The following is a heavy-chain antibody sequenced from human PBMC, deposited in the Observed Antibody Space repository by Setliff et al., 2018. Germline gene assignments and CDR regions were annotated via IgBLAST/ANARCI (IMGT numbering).Heavy chain of an antibody. V-gene: IGHV3-21*01. CDR2: ISSISNYI. D-gene: IGHD3-22*01. CDR3: ARVGRVGYYESFQY. CDR1: GFTFSRSA. Sequence: GGSLRLSCAASGFTFSRSAIHWVRQASGKGLEWVSSISSISNYIYYADSVKGRFTISRDNAKNSLYLQMNSLRAEDTAVYYCARVGRVGYYESFQYWGQGTLVTVSS. J-gene: IGHJ1*01.